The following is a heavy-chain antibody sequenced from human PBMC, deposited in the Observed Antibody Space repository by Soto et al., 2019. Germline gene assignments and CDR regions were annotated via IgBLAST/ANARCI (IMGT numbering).Heavy chain of an antibody. D-gene: IGHD2-15*01. Sequence: QVTLKESGPVLVKPTETLTLTCTVSGFSLIHSGMGVSWIRQPPGRALEWLAHIFSNDMKYYNKYLITRLSISRDTDKSQVVLTMTNMDPADTGPYYCVRAEDSYSVDYWGQGTLVTVSS. J-gene: IGHJ4*02. CDR1: GFSLIHSGMG. CDR3: VRAEDSYSVDY. CDR2: IFSNDMK. V-gene: IGHV2-26*01.